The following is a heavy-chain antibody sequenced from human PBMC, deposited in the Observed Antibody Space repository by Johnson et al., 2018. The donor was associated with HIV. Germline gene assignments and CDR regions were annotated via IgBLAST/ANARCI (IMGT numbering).Heavy chain of an antibody. Sequence: VQLVESGGGVVRPGGSLRLSCAASGFTFDDYGMSWVRQAPGKGLEWVSGINWNGGSTGYADSVKGRFTISRDNAKHSLYLEMNSLRAEDTALYYCARDFYAVVATPFIGSAFDIWGQGTMVTVSS. CDR3: ARDFYAVVATPFIGSAFDI. CDR1: GFTFDDYG. J-gene: IGHJ3*02. D-gene: IGHD5-12*01. CDR2: INWNGGST. V-gene: IGHV3-20*04.